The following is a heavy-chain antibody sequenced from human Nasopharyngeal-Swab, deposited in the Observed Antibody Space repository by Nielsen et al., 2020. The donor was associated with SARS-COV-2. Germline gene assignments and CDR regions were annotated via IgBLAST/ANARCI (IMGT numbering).Heavy chain of an antibody. D-gene: IGHD1-14*01. V-gene: IGHV5-51*01. CDR1: GYSFTSYW. CDR3: ARRFEPSPGGYWFDP. J-gene: IGHJ5*02. Sequence: TVSCKGSGYSFTSYWIGWVRPLPGKGLEWMGIIYPGDSDTRYSPSFQGQVTISADKSISTAYLQWSSLKASDTAMYYCARRFEPSPGGYWFDPWGQGTLVTVSS. CDR2: IYPGDSDT.